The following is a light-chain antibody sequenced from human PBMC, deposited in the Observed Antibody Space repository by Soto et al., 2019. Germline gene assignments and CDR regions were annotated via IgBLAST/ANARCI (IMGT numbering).Light chain of an antibody. CDR3: QQRSNWPPLT. J-gene: IGKJ4*01. CDR2: DAS. Sequence: EIVLTQSPATLSLSPGERATLSCRASQSVSSYLAWYQQKPGQAPRLLIYDASNRATGIPARFSGSGSGTDFTLTISSLXPEDFAVYYRQQRSNWPPLTFGGGTKVDIK. CDR1: QSVSSY. V-gene: IGKV3-11*01.